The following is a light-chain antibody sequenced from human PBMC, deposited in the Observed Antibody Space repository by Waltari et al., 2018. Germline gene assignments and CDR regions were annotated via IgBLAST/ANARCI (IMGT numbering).Light chain of an antibody. Sequence: SYELIQTPSVSVSPGQTARLTCSGHDLPRTYAYWVQQKSGQAPRLVIYEDTKRPSGIPERFSGSSSGTVATLTITGAQVDDEADYYCYSSDSTGLRVFGGGTTVVVL. J-gene: IGLJ1*01. CDR3: YSSDSTGLRV. V-gene: IGLV3-10*01. CDR2: EDT. CDR1: DLPRTY.